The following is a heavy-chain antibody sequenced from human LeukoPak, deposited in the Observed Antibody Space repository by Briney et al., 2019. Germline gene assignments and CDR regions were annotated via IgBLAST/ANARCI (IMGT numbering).Heavy chain of an antibody. Sequence: GGSLRLSCAASGFTFSSYAMSWVRQAPGKGLEWVSAISGSGGSTYYADSVRGRFTISRDNSKNTLYLQMNSLRAEDTAVYYCARGPGYSYGYALDYWGQGTLVTVSS. V-gene: IGHV3-23*01. CDR1: GFTFSSYA. CDR3: ARGPGYSYGYALDY. CDR2: ISGSGGST. J-gene: IGHJ4*02. D-gene: IGHD5-18*01.